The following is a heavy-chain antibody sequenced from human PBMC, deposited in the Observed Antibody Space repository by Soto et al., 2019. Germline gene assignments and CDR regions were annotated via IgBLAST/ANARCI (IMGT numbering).Heavy chain of an antibody. D-gene: IGHD6-19*01. V-gene: IGHV4-39*01. J-gene: IGHJ4*02. CDR3: ARPLHSGWKGVLAY. Sequence: PSETLSLTCTVSGASINSNNYNWGWIRQPPGKGLEWIGSISYSGSTYYNPSLKSRVTISVDTSKNQFSLKLSSVTAADTAVYYCARPLHSGWKGVLAYWGQGTRGTVSS. CDR2: ISYSGST. CDR1: GASINSNNYN.